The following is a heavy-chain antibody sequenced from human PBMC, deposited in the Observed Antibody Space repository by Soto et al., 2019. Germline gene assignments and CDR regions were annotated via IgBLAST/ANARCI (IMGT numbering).Heavy chain of an antibody. CDR3: ARGVGFGYYYYHMDL. CDR1: GDSVTSVSDY. D-gene: IGHD3-10*01. J-gene: IGHJ6*02. Sequence: QVQLQESGPGLVKPSETLSLTCTVSGDSVTSVSDYWSWIRQPPAKGLEWMGYIYYSGSADYNPSLGSRVTSSIDTSKNQFYLKLTSVTAADTAVYYCARGVGFGYYYYHMDLWGQGTTVTVSS. CDR2: IYYSGSA. V-gene: IGHV4-61*01.